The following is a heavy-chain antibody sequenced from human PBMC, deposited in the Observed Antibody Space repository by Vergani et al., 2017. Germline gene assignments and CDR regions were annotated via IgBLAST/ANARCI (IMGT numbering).Heavy chain of an antibody. D-gene: IGHD3-16*01. J-gene: IGHJ3*02. CDR2: VFHSGSA. CDR3: ARQFWVSQGVGAFET. Sequence: QLQLQESGPGLVKPSETLSLTCSVSGYSISRGYYWGWIRQPPGKGLEWIATVFHSGSAYYNPSLRRRVTISVETSKNQFSLRLTTPTAADTAVYYCARQFWVSQGVGAFETWGRGTEVSVSS. CDR1: GYSISRGYY. V-gene: IGHV4-38-2*02.